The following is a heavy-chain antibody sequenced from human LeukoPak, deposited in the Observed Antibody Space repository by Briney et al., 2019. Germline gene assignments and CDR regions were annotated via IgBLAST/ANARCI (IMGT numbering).Heavy chain of an antibody. J-gene: IGHJ4*02. CDR2: ISTSGTT. CDR1: YGSISTYY. Sequence: ASETLSLTCTVSYGSISTYYWSWIRQPAGKGLEWIGRISTSGTTKYNPSLKSRVTMSVDTSENQFSLRLTPVTAADTAVYYCARNVVASPFYFDYWGQGTLVTVSS. D-gene: IGHD2-15*01. CDR3: ARNVVASPFYFDY. V-gene: IGHV4-4*07.